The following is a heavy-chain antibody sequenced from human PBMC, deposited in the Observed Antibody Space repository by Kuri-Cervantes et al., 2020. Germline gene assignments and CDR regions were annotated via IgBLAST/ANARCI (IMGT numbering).Heavy chain of an antibody. CDR1: GYTFSTYG. J-gene: IGHJ6*03. CDR3: ARVGSSGWYGHYYYMDV. D-gene: IGHD6-19*01. Sequence: ASVKVSCKASGYTFSTYGIAWVRRAPGQRLEWMGWINAGNGNTKYSQKFQGRVTITRDTSASTAYMELSSLRSEDTAVYYCARVGSSGWYGHYYYMDVWGKGTTVTVSS. CDR2: INAGNGNT. V-gene: IGHV1-3*01.